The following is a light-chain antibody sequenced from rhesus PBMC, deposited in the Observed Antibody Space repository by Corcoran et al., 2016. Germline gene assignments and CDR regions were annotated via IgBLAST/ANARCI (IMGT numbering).Light chain of an antibody. CDR2: GVS. CDR3: GSYTTSRIYI. CDR1: SSDVGGYNY. V-gene: IGLV2S7*01. Sequence: QAAPTQPPSVSGSPGQSVTISCTGTSSDVGGYNYVSWYQQHPGKAPKLMIYGVSKRPSGVSDRFSGSKSGNTASLTIAGLQAEDAADNYCGSYTTSRIYIFGGGTRLTVL. J-gene: IGLJ1*01.